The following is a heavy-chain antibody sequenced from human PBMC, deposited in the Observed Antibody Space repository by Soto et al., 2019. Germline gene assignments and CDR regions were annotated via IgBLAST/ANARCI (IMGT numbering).Heavy chain of an antibody. V-gene: IGHV5-51*01. CDR3: ARLDSSSWYRVGENGMDV. CDR2: IYPGDSDT. CDR1: GYSFTSYW. Sequence: GESLKISCKGSGYSFTSYWIGWVRQMPGKGLEWMGIIYPGDSDTRYSPSFQGQVTISADKSISTAYLQWSSLKASDTAMYYCARLDSSSWYRVGENGMDVWGQGTTVTVSS. J-gene: IGHJ6*02. D-gene: IGHD6-13*01.